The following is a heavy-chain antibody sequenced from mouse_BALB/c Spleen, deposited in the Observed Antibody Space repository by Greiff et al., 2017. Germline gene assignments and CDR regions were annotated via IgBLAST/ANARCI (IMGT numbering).Heavy chain of an antibody. CDR3: ARAYDGYRFAY. CDR2: ISSGGST. CDR1: GFTFSSYA. D-gene: IGHD2-3*01. J-gene: IGHJ3*01. Sequence: EVQRVESGGGLVKPGGSLKLSCAASGFTFSSYAMSWVRQTPEKRLEWVASISSGGSTYYPDSVKGRFTISRDNARNILYLQMSSLRSEDTAMYYCARAYDGYRFAYWGQGTLVTVSA. V-gene: IGHV5-6-5*01.